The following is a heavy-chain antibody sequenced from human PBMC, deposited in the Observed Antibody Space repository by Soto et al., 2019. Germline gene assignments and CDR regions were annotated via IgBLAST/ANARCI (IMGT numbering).Heavy chain of an antibody. J-gene: IGHJ4*02. CDR3: ARDLAAVGTSYFDY. Sequence: GGSLRLSCEVSGFTFSGYSMNWVRQAPGKGLEWVSYISSSSRTIYYGDSVKGRFTISRDNAKNTLYLQMNGLRAEDTAVYYCARDLAAVGTSYFDYWAQGTLVTVSS. CDR1: GFTFSGYS. CDR2: ISSSSRTI. D-gene: IGHD6-13*01. V-gene: IGHV3-48*01.